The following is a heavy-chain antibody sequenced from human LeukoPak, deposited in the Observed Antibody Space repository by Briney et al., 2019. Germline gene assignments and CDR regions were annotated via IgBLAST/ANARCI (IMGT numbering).Heavy chain of an antibody. CDR2: IKQHGSEK. J-gene: IGHJ5*02. D-gene: IGHD2-2*01. CDR1: GFTISSYW. CDR3: ARVGIGYCSSTSCHNWFDP. V-gene: IGHV3-7*01. Sequence: PGGSLRLSCEASGFTISSYWLSWVRQALGKGPDSVANIKQHGSEKYYVDSVKGRFTISRDNAKNSLYLQMNSLRAEDTAVYYCARVGIGYCSSTSCHNWFDPWGQGTLVTVPS.